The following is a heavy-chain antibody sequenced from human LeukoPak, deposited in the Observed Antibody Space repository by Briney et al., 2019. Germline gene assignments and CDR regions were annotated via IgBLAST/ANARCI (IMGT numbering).Heavy chain of an antibody. Sequence: GGSLRLSCAGSGFTFSDYSMNWVRQAPGKGLEWVSSISSIRSYIYYGDSVKGRFTISRDNAKNSLYLQMDSLRAEDTAVYYCAKFSRAADSYWGQGTLVTVSS. CDR1: GFTFSDYS. J-gene: IGHJ4*02. D-gene: IGHD2-15*01. CDR2: ISSIRSYI. V-gene: IGHV3-21*01. CDR3: AKFSRAADSY.